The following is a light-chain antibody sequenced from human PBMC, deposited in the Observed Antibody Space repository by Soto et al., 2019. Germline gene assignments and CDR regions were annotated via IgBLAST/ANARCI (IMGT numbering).Light chain of an antibody. CDR3: QEYDDWPPWT. Sequence: EIVLTQSPATLSLSPGERATLSCRASQSVSSYLSWYQQKPGQAPRLLSYGASTRATGIPATFSGSGSGTDFTLTIISLQSEDFAIYDCQEYDDWPPWTVGQGTKVDIK. CDR2: GAS. CDR1: QSVSSY. V-gene: IGKV3-15*01. J-gene: IGKJ1*01.